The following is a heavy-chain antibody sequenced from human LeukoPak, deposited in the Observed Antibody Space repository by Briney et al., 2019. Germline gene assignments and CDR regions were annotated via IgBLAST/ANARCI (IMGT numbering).Heavy chain of an antibody. CDR2: IIPIFGTA. D-gene: IGHD6-13*01. J-gene: IGHJ6*03. Sequence: SVKVSCKASGGTFGSYAISWVRQAPGQGLEWMGGIIPIFGTANYAQKFQGRVTITTDESTSTAYMELSSLRSEDTAVYYCARGVAAPYYYYYMDVWGKGTTVTVSS. CDR3: ARGVAAPYYYYYMDV. CDR1: GGTFGSYA. V-gene: IGHV1-69*05.